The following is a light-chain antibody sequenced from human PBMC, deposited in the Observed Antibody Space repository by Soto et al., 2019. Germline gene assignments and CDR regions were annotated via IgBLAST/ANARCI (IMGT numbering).Light chain of an antibody. CDR2: QAS. V-gene: IGKV1-5*03. Sequence: DIQMAPSPSTLAASIGDRVTITCRASQNISDWLAWHHQKQGNAPNLLIYQASSFESGVPSRFSGSGSGTEFTPTISSLQPDDFATYYCLQYETYWTFGQGTNVDIK. CDR3: LQYETYWT. J-gene: IGKJ1*01. CDR1: QNISDW.